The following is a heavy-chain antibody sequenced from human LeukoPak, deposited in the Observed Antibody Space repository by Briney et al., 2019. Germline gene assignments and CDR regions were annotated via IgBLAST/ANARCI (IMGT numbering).Heavy chain of an antibody. CDR2: IYYSGST. Sequence: PSETLSLTCTVSGGSISSYYWSWIRQPPGKGLERIGYIYYSGSTNYNPSLKSRVTISVDTSKNQFSLKLSSVTAADTAVYYCARPRNYYYYGMDVWGQGTTVTVSS. V-gene: IGHV4-59*12. CDR3: ARPRNYYYYGMDV. CDR1: GGSISSYY. J-gene: IGHJ6*02.